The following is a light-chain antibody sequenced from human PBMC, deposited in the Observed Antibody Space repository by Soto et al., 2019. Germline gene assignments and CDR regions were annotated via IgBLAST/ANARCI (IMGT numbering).Light chain of an antibody. CDR3: SSYTSSSTRLYV. CDR2: DVS. V-gene: IGLV2-14*01. Sequence: QSALTQPASVSGSPGQSITISCTGTSTEVGGYNYVSWYQQHPGKAPKLIIYDVSNRPSGVSNRFSGSKSGNTASLTIAGLQAEDEADYYCSSYTSSSTRLYVFGTGTKLTVL. CDR1: STEVGGYNY. J-gene: IGLJ1*01.